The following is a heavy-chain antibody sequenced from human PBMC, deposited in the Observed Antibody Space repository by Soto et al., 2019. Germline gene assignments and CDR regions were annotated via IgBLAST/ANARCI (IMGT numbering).Heavy chain of an antibody. CDR3: SRSPEVGVRGAY. J-gene: IGHJ4*02. Sequence: EVQLVESGGGLVKPGGSLRLSCTGSGFPFSAYNINWVRQAPGKGLEWVSSITVGSSHIYQPNSMKGRFTISRDDAKNPVYLQIDSLRHEDTALYYCSRSPEVGVRGAYWGQGTLVTVSS. D-gene: IGHD3-16*01. CDR1: GFPFSAYN. V-gene: IGHV3-21*01. CDR2: ITVGSSHI.